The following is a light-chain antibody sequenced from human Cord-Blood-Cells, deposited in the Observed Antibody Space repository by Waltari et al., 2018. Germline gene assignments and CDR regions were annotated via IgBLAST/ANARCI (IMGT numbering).Light chain of an antibody. V-gene: IGLV3-25*03. CDR2: KDS. CDR3: QSADSSGTYAV. CDR1: ALPKQY. Sequence: SYELTQPPSVSVSPGHTARITCPGDALPKQYAYWYQQKPGQAPVLVIYKDSERPSGIPERFSGSSSGTTVTLTISGVQAEDEADYYCQSADSSGTYAVFGGGTKLTVL. J-gene: IGLJ3*02.